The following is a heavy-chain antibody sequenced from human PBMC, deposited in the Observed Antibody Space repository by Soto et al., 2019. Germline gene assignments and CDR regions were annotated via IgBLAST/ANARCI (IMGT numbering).Heavy chain of an antibody. Sequence: QVQLQESGPGLVQPSQTLSLTCTVSGGSISSGGYYWSWIGQHPGTGLEWSGEISYSGSTYYNTSLKSRVNRSVDTSRDQSTRIVNTVTTADTAVYYCANGVLHWGQGNLVTVSS. D-gene: IGHD3-16*01. CDR3: ANGVLH. V-gene: IGHV4-31*03. CDR1: GGSISSGGYY. J-gene: IGHJ4*01. CDR2: ISYSGST.